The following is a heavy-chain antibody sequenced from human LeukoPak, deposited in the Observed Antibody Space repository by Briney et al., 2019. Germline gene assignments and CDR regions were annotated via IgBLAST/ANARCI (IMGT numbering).Heavy chain of an antibody. CDR3: AKRVSRGWSSQNDY. J-gene: IGHJ4*02. CDR1: GFTFSSYA. V-gene: IGHV3-23*01. CDR2: ISGSGGST. D-gene: IGHD6-19*01. Sequence: PGGSLRLSCAASGFTFSSYAMSWVRQAPGKGLEWVSAISGSGGSTYYADSVKGRFTISRDNSKNTLYLQMNSLRAEDTAVYYCAKRVSRGWSSQNDYWGQGTLVTVSS.